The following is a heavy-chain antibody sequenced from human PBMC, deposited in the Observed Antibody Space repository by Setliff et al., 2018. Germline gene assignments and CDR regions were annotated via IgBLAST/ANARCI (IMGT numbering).Heavy chain of an antibody. J-gene: IGHJ4*02. CDR1: GYAFITFG. D-gene: IGHD2-15*01. CDR2: INPNDGYT. CDR3: IVNMVRPVTGLDS. Sequence: ASVKVSCKTSGYAFITFGMSWVRQAPGKGLEWMGTINPNDGYTIYAPAFQGRVAMTTDTSTGTAYMELSGLTSADTAIYYCIVNMVRPVTGLDSWGPGTLVTVSS. V-gene: IGHV1-18*01.